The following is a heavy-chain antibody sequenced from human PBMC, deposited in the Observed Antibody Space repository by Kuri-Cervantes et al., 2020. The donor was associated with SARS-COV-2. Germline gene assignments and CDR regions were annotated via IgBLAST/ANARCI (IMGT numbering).Heavy chain of an antibody. Sequence: SVKVSCKASGGTFSSYTISWVRQAPGQGLEWMRRIIPILGIANYAQKFQGRVTITADKSTSTAYMELSSLRSEDTAVYYCARELLAAAGSHAFDIWGQGTMVTVSS. D-gene: IGHD6-13*01. CDR2: IIPILGIA. CDR3: ARELLAAAGSHAFDI. J-gene: IGHJ3*02. CDR1: GGTFSSYT. V-gene: IGHV1-69*04.